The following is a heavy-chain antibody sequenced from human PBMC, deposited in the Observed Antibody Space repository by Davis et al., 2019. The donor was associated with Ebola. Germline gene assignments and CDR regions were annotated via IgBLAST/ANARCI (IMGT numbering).Heavy chain of an antibody. Sequence: GESLKISCAASGFIFNNYAMTWVRQAPGRGLEWVSTTSSGGSTTYYADSVKGRFTISRDNSKNTLYLQMNSLRAEDTAVYYCAGSYSSSWYRIYYYYGMDVWGQGTTVTVSS. V-gene: IGHV3-23*01. D-gene: IGHD6-13*01. J-gene: IGHJ6*02. CDR3: AGSYSSSWYRIYYYYGMDV. CDR1: GFIFNNYA. CDR2: TSSGGSTT.